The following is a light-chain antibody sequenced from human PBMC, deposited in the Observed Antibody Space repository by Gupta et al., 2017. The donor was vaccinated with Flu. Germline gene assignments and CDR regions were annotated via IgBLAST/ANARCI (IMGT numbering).Light chain of an antibody. Sequence: GLTSAFFVAGPPGQSLPIPCTGAPRDIGDYKYVSWYQHHPGKAPKLIIYEVHNRPSGISTRFSGSKSGYTASLTISGLQAEDEAHYYCSSYTKINTLLFGGGTKLTVL. CDR1: PRDIGDYKY. V-gene: IGLV2-14*01. J-gene: IGLJ3*02. CDR2: EVH. CDR3: SSYTKINTLL.